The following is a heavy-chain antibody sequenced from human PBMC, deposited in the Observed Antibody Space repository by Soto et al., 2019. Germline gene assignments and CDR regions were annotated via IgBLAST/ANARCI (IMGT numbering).Heavy chain of an antibody. Sequence: QVQLVQSGAEVKKPGASVKLSCKASGYTFTSYYIHWVRQAPGQGLEWIGIINPNGGSTNYAHNFKGRLTVTSDTSTATVYMELGALTSEDTAVYYCARGLGLGDYWGQGTLVTVSS. CDR3: ARGLGLGDY. J-gene: IGHJ4*02. CDR1: GYTFTSYY. CDR2: INPNGGST. D-gene: IGHD3-9*01. V-gene: IGHV1-46*01.